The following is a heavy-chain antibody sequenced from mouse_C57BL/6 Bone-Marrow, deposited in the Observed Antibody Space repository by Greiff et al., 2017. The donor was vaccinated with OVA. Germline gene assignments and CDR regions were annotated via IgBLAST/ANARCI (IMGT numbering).Heavy chain of an antibody. V-gene: IGHV10-1*01. J-gene: IGHJ4*01. CDR1: GFSFNTYA. Sequence: EVKLVESGGGLVQPKGSLKLSCAASGFSFNTYAMNWVRQAPGKGLEWVARIRSKSNNYATYYADSVKDRFTISRDDSESMLYLQMSNLKTEDTAMYYCVSGRRDAMDYWGQGTSVTVSS. CDR3: VSGRRDAMDY. CDR2: IRSKSNNYAT.